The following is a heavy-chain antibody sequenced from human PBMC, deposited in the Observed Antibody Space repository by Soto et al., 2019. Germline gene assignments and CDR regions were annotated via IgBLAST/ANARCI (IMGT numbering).Heavy chain of an antibody. CDR3: AREMMTAYFDY. J-gene: IGHJ4*02. CDR1: GGSISSYY. D-gene: IGHD2-21*02. CDR2: IYYSGST. V-gene: IGHV4-59*01. Sequence: SETLSLTCTVSGGSISSYYWSWIRQPPGKGLEWIGYIYYSGSTNYNPSLKSRVTISVDTSKNQFSLKLSSVTAADTAVYCCAREMMTAYFDYWGQGTLVTVSS.